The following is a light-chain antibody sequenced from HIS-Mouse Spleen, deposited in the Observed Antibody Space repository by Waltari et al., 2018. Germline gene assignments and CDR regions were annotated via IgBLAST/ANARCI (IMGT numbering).Light chain of an antibody. Sequence: SYELTQPPSVSVSPGQTARIPCSADALPNNYAYWYQQKSGQAPVLVIYEDSKRPSGIPERFSGSSSGTMATLTISGAQVEDEADYYCYSTDSSGNHRVFGGGTKLTVL. J-gene: IGLJ2*01. CDR1: ALPNNY. CDR2: EDS. CDR3: YSTDSSGNHRV. V-gene: IGLV3-10*01.